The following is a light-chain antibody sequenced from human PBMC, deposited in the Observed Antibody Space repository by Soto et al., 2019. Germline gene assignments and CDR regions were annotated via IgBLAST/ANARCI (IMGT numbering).Light chain of an antibody. CDR3: QQYGSSPWT. V-gene: IGKV3-20*01. Sequence: EIVLTQSPGTLSLSPGERATLSCRASQSVTSSYLAWHQQKPGQAPRLLIFGASTRATGIPDRFSGSGSGTYFTINISRLEPEDFEVYYCQQYGSSPWTFGQGTKVEIK. CDR1: QSVTSSY. J-gene: IGKJ1*01. CDR2: GAS.